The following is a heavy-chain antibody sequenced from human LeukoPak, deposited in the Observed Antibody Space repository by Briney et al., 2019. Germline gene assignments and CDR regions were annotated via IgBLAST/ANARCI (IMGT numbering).Heavy chain of an antibody. D-gene: IGHD5-24*01. V-gene: IGHV3-23*01. J-gene: IGHJ4*02. CDR3: AKKRRDGYNPFDY. CDR2: ISSSGESP. Sequence: PGGSLRLSCAASGFTFSRYAMSWVRQAPGKGLEWVCGISSSGESPYYADSVEGRFTISRDNSKNTLYLEINSLRAEDTDVFYCAKKRRDGYNPFDYLGQGTLVTVSS. CDR1: GFTFSRYA.